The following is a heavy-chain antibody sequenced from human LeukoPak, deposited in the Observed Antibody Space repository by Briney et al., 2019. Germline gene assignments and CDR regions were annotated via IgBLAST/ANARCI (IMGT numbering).Heavy chain of an antibody. V-gene: IGHV4-38-2*02. J-gene: IGHJ4*02. D-gene: IGHD3/OR15-3a*01. CDR3: AREARAPAYPWTLYYFDF. CDR1: GYSVSSGYY. CDR2: IYHSGST. Sequence: SETLSLTCAVSGYSVSSGYYWGWIRQPPGKGLEWIATIYHSGSTYYNPSLKSRVTISLDTPKNQFSLRLTSVTAADTAVYFCAREARAPAYPWTLYYFDFWGQGTLVTVS.